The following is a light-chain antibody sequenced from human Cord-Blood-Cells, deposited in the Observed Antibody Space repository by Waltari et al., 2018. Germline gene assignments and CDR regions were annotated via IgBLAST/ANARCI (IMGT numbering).Light chain of an antibody. CDR1: QSVLYSSRHKNY. V-gene: IGKV4-1*01. J-gene: IGKJ2*01. CDR3: HQYYRTPRT. Sequence: DTGRTQPPDAGAVSRGDKSTIHCKSSQSVLYSSRHKNYLAWSQQKPGQPPQLLLYWASTRSSGVPARFRGSGSGTDFPLTISSLQASYLAVSSCHQYYRTPRTFGQGTKLEIK. CDR2: WAS.